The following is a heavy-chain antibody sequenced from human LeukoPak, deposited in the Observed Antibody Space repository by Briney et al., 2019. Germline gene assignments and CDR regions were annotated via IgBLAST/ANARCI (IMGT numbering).Heavy chain of an antibody. D-gene: IGHD2-2*01. J-gene: IGHJ6*02. CDR3: ARDRVVVVPAAQDYYYYGMDV. V-gene: IGHV1-2*02. Sequence: ASVKVSCKASGYTFSAYYMHWVRQAPGQGLEWMGWINPNSGGTNYAQKFQGRVTMTRDTSISTAFMELSSLRSDDTVVYYCARDRVVVVPAAQDYYYYGMDVWGQGTTVTVSS. CDR2: INPNSGGT. CDR1: GYTFSAYY.